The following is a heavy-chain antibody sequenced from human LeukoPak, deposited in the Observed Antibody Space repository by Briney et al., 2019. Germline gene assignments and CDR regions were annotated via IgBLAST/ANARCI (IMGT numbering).Heavy chain of an antibody. J-gene: IGHJ3*02. V-gene: IGHV3-21*01. Sequence: GGSLRLSCAASGFTFSSYSMNWVRQAPGKGLEWASSISSSSSYIYYADSVKGRFTISRDNAKNSLYLQMNSLRAEDTAVYYCAREGDSSGYGAFDIWGQGTMVTVSS. CDR2: ISSSSSYI. CDR1: GFTFSSYS. CDR3: AREGDSSGYGAFDI. D-gene: IGHD3-22*01.